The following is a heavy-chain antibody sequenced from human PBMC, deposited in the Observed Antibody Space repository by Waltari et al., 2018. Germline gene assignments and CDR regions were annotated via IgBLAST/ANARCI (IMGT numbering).Heavy chain of an antibody. CDR2: INPNSGGT. CDR3: ARRGGYSSSPINWYFDL. J-gene: IGHJ2*01. CDR1: GYTFTGHY. Sequence: QVQLVQSGAEVKKPGASVKVSCKASGYTFTGHYMHWVRQAPGQGLEWMGRINPNSGGTNYAQKFQGRVTMTRDTSISTAYMELSRLRSDDTAVYYCARRGGYSSSPINWYFDLWGRGTLVTVSS. D-gene: IGHD6-13*01. V-gene: IGHV1-2*06.